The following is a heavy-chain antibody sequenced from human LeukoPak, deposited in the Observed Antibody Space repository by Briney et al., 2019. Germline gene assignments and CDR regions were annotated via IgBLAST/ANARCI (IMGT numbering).Heavy chain of an antibody. D-gene: IGHD2-21*01. CDR2: INPNSGGT. Sequence: ASVKVSCKASGYTFTGYYMHWVRQAPGQGLEWMGWINPNSGGTNYAQKFQGRVTMTRDTSISTAYMELSRLRSDDTAVYYCARELPGHLYYFDYWGQGTLVTVSS. V-gene: IGHV1-2*02. J-gene: IGHJ4*02. CDR3: ARELPGHLYYFDY. CDR1: GYTFTGYY.